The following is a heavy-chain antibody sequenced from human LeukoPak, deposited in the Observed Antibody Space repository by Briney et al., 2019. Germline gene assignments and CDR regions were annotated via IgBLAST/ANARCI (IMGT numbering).Heavy chain of an antibody. J-gene: IGHJ4*02. D-gene: IGHD2-15*01. Sequence: PSETLSLTCAVYGESLNSYYWSWIRQPPGKGLEWIGEIYESGSTEYNPSLKSRVTISMVPSKQQFSLSLTSVTAADTAVYYCARGAWATRVGSWGLGTPVIVSS. CDR1: GESLNSYY. V-gene: IGHV4-34*01. CDR3: ARGAWATRVGS. CDR2: IYESGST.